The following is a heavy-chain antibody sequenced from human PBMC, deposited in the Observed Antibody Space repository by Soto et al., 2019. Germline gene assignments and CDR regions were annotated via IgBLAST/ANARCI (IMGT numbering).Heavy chain of an antibody. CDR2: INAGNGNT. J-gene: IGHJ6*02. Sequence: ASVKVSCKASGYTFTSYAMHWVRQAPGQRLEWMGWINAGNGNTKYSQKFQGRVTITRDTSASTAYMELSSLRSEDTAVYYCARDPGWVGPGSGRYYYYGMDVWAQGTTVTVSS. CDR1: GYTFTSYA. D-gene: IGHD1-26*01. CDR3: ARDPGWVGPGSGRYYYYGMDV. V-gene: IGHV1-3*01.